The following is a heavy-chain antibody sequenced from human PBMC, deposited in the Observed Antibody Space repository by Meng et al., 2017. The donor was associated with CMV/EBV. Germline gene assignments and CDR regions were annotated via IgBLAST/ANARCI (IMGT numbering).Heavy chain of an antibody. V-gene: IGHV1-18*01. CDR2: ISAYSGNT. J-gene: IGHJ6*02. Sequence: ASVKVSCKASGYTFTSYGISWVRQAPGQGLEWMGWISAYSGNTNYAQKLQGRVTMTTDTSTSTAYMELRSLRSDDTAVYYCARDWGSADTHYYYGMDVWGQGTTVTVSS. D-gene: IGHD3-16*01. CDR3: ARDWGSADTHYYYGMDV. CDR1: GYTFTSYG.